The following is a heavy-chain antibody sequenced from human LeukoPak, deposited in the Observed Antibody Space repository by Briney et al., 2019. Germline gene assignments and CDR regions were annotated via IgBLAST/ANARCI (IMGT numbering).Heavy chain of an antibody. CDR1: GFTFSSYA. J-gene: IGHJ4*02. V-gene: IGHV3-23*01. Sequence: GGSLRLSCAASGFTFSSYAMSWVRQAPGKGLEGVSAISGSGGSTYYADSVKGRFTIARDNSKNTLYLQMTSLRAEDTPVYYCPKVPRVVVVIRGYPDYWGQGTLVTVSS. CDR2: ISGSGGST. D-gene: IGHD3-22*01. CDR3: PKVPRVVVVIRGYPDY.